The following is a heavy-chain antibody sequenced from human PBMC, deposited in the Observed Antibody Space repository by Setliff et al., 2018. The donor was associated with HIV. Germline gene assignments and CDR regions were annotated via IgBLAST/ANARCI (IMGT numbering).Heavy chain of an antibody. CDR3: TTEKRGSGAYNFDH. CDR2: IKSRTDGGTT. CDR1: GFTFSDHY. Sequence: AGGSLRLSCAASGFTFSDHYMDWVRQAPGKGLEWVGRIKSRTDGGTTDYSAPVKGRFTISRDDSKNTLYLVMNGLKTEDTALYYCTTEKRGSGAYNFDHWGQGTLVTVSS. J-gene: IGHJ4*02. D-gene: IGHD5-12*01. V-gene: IGHV3-15*01.